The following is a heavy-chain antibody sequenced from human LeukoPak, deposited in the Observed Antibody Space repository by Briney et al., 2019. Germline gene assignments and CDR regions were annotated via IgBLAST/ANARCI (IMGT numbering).Heavy chain of an antibody. CDR2: ISGSGGST. J-gene: IGHJ4*02. CDR1: GFTFSSYA. Sequence: GGSLRLSCAPSGFTFSSYAMSWVRQAPGKGLEWVSAISGSGGSTYYADCVKGRFTISRDNSKNTLYLQMNSLRAEDKAVSYCAKRALLGFGELYYFDYWVQGTLVTVSS. D-gene: IGHD3-10*01. CDR3: AKRALLGFGELYYFDY. V-gene: IGHV3-23*01.